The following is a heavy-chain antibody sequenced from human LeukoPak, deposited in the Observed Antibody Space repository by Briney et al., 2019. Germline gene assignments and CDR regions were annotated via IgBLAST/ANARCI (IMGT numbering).Heavy chain of an antibody. J-gene: IGHJ5*02. D-gene: IGHD3-16*01. V-gene: IGHV4-59*11. CDR3: ARLHALGAEEFDP. CDR2: IHYTGST. Sequence: SETLSLTCTVSGGSITGHYWSWLRQPPGKGLEWIGYIHYTGSTNYNPSLNSRITMSVNTPNNQFSLRLTSVTATDTAVYYCARLHALGAEEFDPWGQGALVTVSS. CDR1: GGSITGHY.